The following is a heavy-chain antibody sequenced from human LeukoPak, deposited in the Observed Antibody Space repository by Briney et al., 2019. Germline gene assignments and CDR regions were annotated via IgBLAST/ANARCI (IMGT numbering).Heavy chain of an antibody. D-gene: IGHD4-17*01. CDR3: ARENDYGNNWFDP. CDR2: INPSGDST. Sequence: ASVKVSCKTSGFTFRGYYMHWVRQAPGQGLEWMGIINPSGDSTTYAQKFQGRVTMTRDTSTRTVYMELSSLRSDDTAVYYCARENDYGNNWFDPWGQGTLVTVSS. V-gene: IGHV1-46*01. J-gene: IGHJ5*02. CDR1: GFTFRGYY.